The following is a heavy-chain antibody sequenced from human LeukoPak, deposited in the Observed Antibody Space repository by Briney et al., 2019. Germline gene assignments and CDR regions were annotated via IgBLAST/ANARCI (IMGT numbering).Heavy chain of an antibody. Sequence: TSETLSLTCTVSGGSITSYYWGRVRQPAGKGLEWIGRIYTTGRTDHHPSLNSRLTMSVDTSKNQFSLNLSSVTAADTAVYYCARVGYIGSSWLFDYWGQGALVIVSS. CDR2: IYTTGRT. V-gene: IGHV4-4*07. CDR3: ARVGYIGSSWLFDY. D-gene: IGHD1-26*01. CDR1: GGSITSYY. J-gene: IGHJ4*02.